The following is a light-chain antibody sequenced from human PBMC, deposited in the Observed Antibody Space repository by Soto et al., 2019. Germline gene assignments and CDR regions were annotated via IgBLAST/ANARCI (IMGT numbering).Light chain of an antibody. CDR2: GAS. CDR1: ESVSSNY. V-gene: IGKV3-20*01. Sequence: EIVLTQPPGTLSLSPGERATLSCRASESVSSNYLAWYQQKPGQAPRLLIYGASRRATGIPDRFSGSGSGTEFTLTISRLEPEDCALYYCQQYGTSPVTFGQGTKLEIK. CDR3: QQYGTSPVT. J-gene: IGKJ2*01.